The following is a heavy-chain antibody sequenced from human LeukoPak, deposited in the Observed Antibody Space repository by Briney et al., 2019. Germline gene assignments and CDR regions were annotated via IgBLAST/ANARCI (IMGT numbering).Heavy chain of an antibody. V-gene: IGHV1-2*02. CDR1: GYTFTAYY. Sequence: GASVKVSCKASGYTFTAYYMYWVRQAPGQGLEWMGWINPNSGGTNYAQKFQGRVTMTRDTSISTAYMELSRLRSDDTAVYYCARAGFLEWLSYYFDYWGQGTLVTVSS. CDR3: ARAGFLEWLSYYFDY. CDR2: INPNSGGT. J-gene: IGHJ4*02. D-gene: IGHD3-3*01.